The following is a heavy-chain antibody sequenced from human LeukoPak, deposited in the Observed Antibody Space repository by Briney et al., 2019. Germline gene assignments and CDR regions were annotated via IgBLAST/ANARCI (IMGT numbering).Heavy chain of an antibody. CDR1: GFTFSSYA. J-gene: IGHJ4*02. D-gene: IGHD3-22*01. CDR2: ISGSGGST. CDR3: AKDSHYYDSSGYVY. Sequence: PGGSLRLSCAASGFTFSSYAMSWVRQAPGKGLEWVSAISGSGGSTYYADSVKGRFTISRDNSKNTLYLQMNSLRAEDTAVYYCAKDSHYYDSSGYVYWGQGTLVTVSS. V-gene: IGHV3-23*01.